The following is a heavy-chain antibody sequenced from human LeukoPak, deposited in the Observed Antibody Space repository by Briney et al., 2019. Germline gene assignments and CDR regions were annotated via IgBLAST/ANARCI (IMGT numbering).Heavy chain of an antibody. CDR3: ARHYYNDNTLFDY. D-gene: IGHD3-22*01. CDR1: GYSFSDYW. Sequence: AGESLKISCQGSGYSFSDYWITWVRQVPGKGLQWMGRIQPSDSETNYSPSFQGHVTFSTDRSISTAYLQWSSLKASDTAMYFCARHYYNDNTLFDYWGHGTLVTVSS. V-gene: IGHV5-10-1*01. J-gene: IGHJ4*01. CDR2: IQPSDSET.